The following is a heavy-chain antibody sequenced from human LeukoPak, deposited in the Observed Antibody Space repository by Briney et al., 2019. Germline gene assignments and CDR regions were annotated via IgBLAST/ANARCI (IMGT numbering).Heavy chain of an antibody. J-gene: IGHJ4*02. CDR3: ARDHSITIFGVVIRLLFDY. Sequence: ASVKVSCKASGYTFTGYYMHWVRQAPGQGLEWMGWINPNSGGTNYAQKFQGRVTMTRDTSISTAYMELSRLRSDDTAVYYCARDHSITIFGVVIRLLFDYWGQGTLVTVSS. CDR1: GYTFTGYY. V-gene: IGHV1-2*02. D-gene: IGHD3-3*01. CDR2: INPNSGGT.